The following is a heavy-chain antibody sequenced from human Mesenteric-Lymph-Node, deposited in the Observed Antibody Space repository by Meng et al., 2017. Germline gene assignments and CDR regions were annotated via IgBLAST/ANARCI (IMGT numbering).Heavy chain of an antibody. CDR1: ASIVSNSF. D-gene: IGHD2-2*01. Sequence: GESLRLSCAGSASIVSNSFMCWVRQVPGKGLEWVSGINWNGDSTGYADAVKGRFTISRDNAKNSLYLQMNSLRAEDTALYYCARGQYCSTTRCSRPNFYYYYALDVWGQGTTVTVSS. CDR3: ARGQYCSTTRCSRPNFYYYYALDV. V-gene: IGHV3-20*04. CDR2: INWNGDST. J-gene: IGHJ6*02.